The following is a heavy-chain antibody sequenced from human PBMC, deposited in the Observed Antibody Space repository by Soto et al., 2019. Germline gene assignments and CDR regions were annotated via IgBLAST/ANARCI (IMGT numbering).Heavy chain of an antibody. D-gene: IGHD2-15*01. J-gene: IGHJ4*02. V-gene: IGHV4-30-4*01. CDR3: ARERYPPQGVVSVHFDY. CDR1: GGSISSGDYY. CDR2: IYYSGST. Sequence: QVQLQESGPGLVKPSQTLSLTCTVSGGSISSGDYYWSWIRQPPGKGLEWIGYIYYSGSTYYNPSLKIRVTMSVDTSKIQFSLKLSFVTAADTAVYYCARERYPPQGVVSVHFDYWGQGTLVTVSS.